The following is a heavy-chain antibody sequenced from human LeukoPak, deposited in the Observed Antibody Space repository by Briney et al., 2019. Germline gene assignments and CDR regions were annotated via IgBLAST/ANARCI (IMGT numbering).Heavy chain of an antibody. J-gene: IGHJ4*02. V-gene: IGHV4-39*07. CDR2: IYYSGKT. D-gene: IGHD3-10*01. CDR1: GFTFSSYG. CDR3: TRANGYGLIDY. Sequence: GSLRLSCAASGFTFSSYGMHWIRQAPGKGPEWIGSIYYSGKTYYNSSLRSRVTISLDTSKKQFSLNLFYVTAADTAMYYCTRANGYGLIDYWGQGTLVTVSS.